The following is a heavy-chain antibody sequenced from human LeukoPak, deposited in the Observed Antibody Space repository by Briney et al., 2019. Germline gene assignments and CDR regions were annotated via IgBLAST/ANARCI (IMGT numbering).Heavy chain of an antibody. CDR3: ARHTLVTSISTFNWFDP. CDR1: GGSIIRGDNH. J-gene: IGHJ5*02. Sequence: SETLSLTCSVSGGSIIRGDNHWGWIRQSPGKGLEWIGSLVYGGRTFYSPSLRRRITMSVYTSKNQFSLRLNSVTAADTAIYYCARHTLVTSISTFNWFDPWGQGTLVTVSS. V-gene: IGHV4-39*01. CDR2: LVYGGRT. D-gene: IGHD2-21*02.